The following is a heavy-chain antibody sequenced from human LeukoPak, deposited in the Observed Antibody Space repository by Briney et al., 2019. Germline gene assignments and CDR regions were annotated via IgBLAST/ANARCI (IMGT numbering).Heavy chain of an antibody. CDR3: ARFRITIFGVVITADAFDI. D-gene: IGHD3-3*01. V-gene: IGHV1-18*01. CDR2: ISAYNGNT. CDR1: GYTFTSYG. J-gene: IGHJ3*02. Sequence: ASVKVSCKASGYTFTSYGISWVRQAPGQGLEWMGWISAYNGNTNYAQKLQGRVTMTTDTSTSIAYMELRSLRSDDTAVYYCARFRITIFGVVITADAFDIWGQGTMVTVSS.